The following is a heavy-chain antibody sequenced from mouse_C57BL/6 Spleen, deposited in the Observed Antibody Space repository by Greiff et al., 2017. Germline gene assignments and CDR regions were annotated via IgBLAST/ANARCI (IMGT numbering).Heavy chain of an antibody. CDR2: IYPGDGDT. CDR3: ARWDTTVVQGAY. Sequence: VQLQQSGAELVKPGASVKISCKASGYAFSSYWMNWVKQRPGKGLEWIGQIYPGDGDTNYNGKFKGKATLTADKSSSTAYMQLSSLTSEDSAVYFCARWDTTVVQGAYWGQGTLVTVSA. J-gene: IGHJ3*01. CDR1: GYAFSSYW. D-gene: IGHD1-1*01. V-gene: IGHV1-80*01.